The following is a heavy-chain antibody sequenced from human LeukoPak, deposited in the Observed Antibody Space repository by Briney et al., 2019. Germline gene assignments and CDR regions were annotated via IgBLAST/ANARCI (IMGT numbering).Heavy chain of an antibody. D-gene: IGHD6-13*01. CDR3: AKFHATWYGDT. J-gene: IGHJ4*02. CDR1: GYNFATYW. V-gene: IGHV5-51*01. Sequence: ESLKISCQGSGYNFATYWIVWVRQMPGKGLEWMGIIYPGNSQTRYSPSFQGQVTISADTSISTAYLHWSSLQSSDTAMYYCAKFHATWYGDTWGQGTLVTVSS. CDR2: IYPGNSQT.